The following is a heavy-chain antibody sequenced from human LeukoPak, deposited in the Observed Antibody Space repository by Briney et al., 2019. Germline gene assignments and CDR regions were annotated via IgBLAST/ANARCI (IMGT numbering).Heavy chain of an antibody. D-gene: IGHD3-3*01. V-gene: IGHV4-59*12. CDR3: ARGFWSGYYYFDY. J-gene: IGHJ4*02. CDR1: GGSISSYY. CDR2: IYYSGST. Sequence: SETLSLTCTVSGGSISSYYWSWIRQPPGKGLEWIGYIYYSGSTNYNPSLKSRVTMSVDTSKNQFSLKLSSVTAADTAVYYCARGFWSGYYYFDYWGQGTLVTVSS.